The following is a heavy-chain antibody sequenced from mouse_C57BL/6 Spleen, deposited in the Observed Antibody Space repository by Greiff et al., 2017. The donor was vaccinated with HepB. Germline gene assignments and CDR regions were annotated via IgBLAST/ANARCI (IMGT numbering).Heavy chain of an antibody. CDR2: IWSGGST. D-gene: IGHD1-1*01. CDR3: ARNPLYYYGSRYYYAMDY. CDR1: GFSLTSYG. J-gene: IGHJ4*01. V-gene: IGHV2-2*01. Sequence: QVQLQQSGPGLVQPSQSLSITCTVSGFSLTSYGVHWVRQSPGKGLEWLGVIWSGGSTDYNAAVISRLSISKDNSKSQVFFKMNSLQADDTAIYYCARNPLYYYGSRYYYAMDYWGQGTSVTVSS.